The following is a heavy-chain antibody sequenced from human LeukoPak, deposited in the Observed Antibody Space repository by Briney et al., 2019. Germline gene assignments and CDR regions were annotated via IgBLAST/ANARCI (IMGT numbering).Heavy chain of an antibody. CDR2: IIPILGIA. Sequence: GSSVKVSCKASGGTFSSYTISWVRQAPGQGLEWMGRIIPILGIANYAQKFQGRVTITADKSTSTAYTELSSLRSEDTAVYYCARAGYSSSWYDDWFDPWGQGTLVTVSS. V-gene: IGHV1-69*02. J-gene: IGHJ5*02. D-gene: IGHD6-13*01. CDR1: GGTFSSYT. CDR3: ARAGYSSSWYDDWFDP.